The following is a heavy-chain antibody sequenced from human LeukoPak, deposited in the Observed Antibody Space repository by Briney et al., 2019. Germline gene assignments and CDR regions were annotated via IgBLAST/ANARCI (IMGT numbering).Heavy chain of an antibody. CDR3: ARDLDYYDSSGYYLGY. CDR1: GGTFSSYA. Sequence: SVKVSCKASGGTFSSYAISWVRQAPGQGLEWMGRIIPILGIANYAQKFQGRVTITADKSTSTAYMELSSLRSEDTAVYYCARDLDYYDSSGYYLGYWGQGTLVTVPS. CDR2: IIPILGIA. V-gene: IGHV1-69*04. J-gene: IGHJ4*02. D-gene: IGHD3-22*01.